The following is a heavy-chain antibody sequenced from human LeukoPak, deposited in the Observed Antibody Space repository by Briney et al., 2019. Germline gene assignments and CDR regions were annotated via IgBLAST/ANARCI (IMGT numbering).Heavy chain of an antibody. CDR2: IYYSGST. Sequence: SETLSLTCTVSGGSISSSTYYWGWIRQPPGKGLEWIGSIYYSGSTYYNPSLKSRVTISVDTSKSQFSLKLSSVTAADTAVYYCATTYYDSSGYIPFDHWGQGTLVTVSS. V-gene: IGHV4-39*01. CDR1: GGSISSSTYY. J-gene: IGHJ4*02. CDR3: ATTYYDSSGYIPFDH. D-gene: IGHD3-22*01.